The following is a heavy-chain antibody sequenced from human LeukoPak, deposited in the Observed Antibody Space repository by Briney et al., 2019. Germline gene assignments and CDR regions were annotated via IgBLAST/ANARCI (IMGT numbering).Heavy chain of an antibody. CDR2: VNNDGSST. Sequence: PGGSLRLSCAASGFIFSKHWMHWVPHAPERGVVWVSRVNNDGSSTTYADSVKGRFTISRDNAKNTLYLQMNSLRAEDTAVYYCAKGGLRVTDYWGQGTLVTVSS. J-gene: IGHJ4*02. D-gene: IGHD5/OR15-5a*01. V-gene: IGHV3-74*03. CDR3: AKGGLRVTDY. CDR1: GFIFSKHW.